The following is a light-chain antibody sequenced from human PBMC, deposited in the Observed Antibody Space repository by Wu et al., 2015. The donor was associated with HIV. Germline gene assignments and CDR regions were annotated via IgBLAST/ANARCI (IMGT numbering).Light chain of an antibody. CDR3: HQFYIHPRS. CDR1: QDISNY. V-gene: IGKV1-9*01. CDR2: GAS. Sequence: QLTQSPYSLSASVGDRVTITCRASQDISNYLAWYQQKPGKAPKLLIYGASTLQGGVPSRFSGSGSGTNFTLTINNLQPEDSATYYCHQFYIHPRSFGQGTKLEIK. J-gene: IGKJ2*03.